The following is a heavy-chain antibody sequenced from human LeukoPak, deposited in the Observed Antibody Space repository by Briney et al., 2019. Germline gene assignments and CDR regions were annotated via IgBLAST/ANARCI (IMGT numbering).Heavy chain of an antibody. Sequence: GGSLRLSCAASGFTFTTYWMSWVRQLPGKGLEWVANINQDGTEKYYVDSVKGRFTISRDNAKNSLYLQMNSLRAEDTAVYYCARGSHSLTSSQYGSGIDYWGQGTLVTVSS. CDR1: GFTFTTYW. CDR2: INQDGTEK. CDR3: ARGSHSLTSSQYGSGIDY. V-gene: IGHV3-7*01. D-gene: IGHD3-10*01. J-gene: IGHJ4*02.